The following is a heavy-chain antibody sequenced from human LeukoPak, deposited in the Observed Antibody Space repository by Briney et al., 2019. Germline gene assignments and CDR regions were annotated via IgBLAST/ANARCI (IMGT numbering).Heavy chain of an antibody. J-gene: IGHJ6*02. CDR1: EFDFSSHA. V-gene: IGHV3-23*01. Sequence: GGSLRLSCAASEFDFSSHAMSWVRQAPGKGLEWVSAISGSGGSTYYADSVKGRFTISRDNAKNSLYLQMNSLRAEDTAVYYCARSHSLPLYYYYYGMDVWGQGTTVTVSS. D-gene: IGHD3-3*02. CDR3: ARSHSLPLYYYYYGMDV. CDR2: ISGSGGST.